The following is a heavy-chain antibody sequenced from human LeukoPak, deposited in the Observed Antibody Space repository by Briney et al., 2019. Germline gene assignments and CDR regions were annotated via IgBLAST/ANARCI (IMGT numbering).Heavy chain of an antibody. D-gene: IGHD6-13*01. J-gene: IGHJ4*02. CDR3: ARRGPYSSSWYFDY. CDR1: GYSFTSYW. CDR2: IFPGDSDT. Sequence: GESLKISCKGSGYSFTSYWIGWVRQMPGKGLEWMGVIFPGDSDTRYSPSCQGQVTISSDKSISTAYLQWSSLMASDTAMYYCARRGPYSSSWYFDYWGQGTLVTVSS. V-gene: IGHV5-51*01.